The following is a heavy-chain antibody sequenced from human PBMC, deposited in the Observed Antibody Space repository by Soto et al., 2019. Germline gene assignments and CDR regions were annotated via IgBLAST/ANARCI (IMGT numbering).Heavy chain of an antibody. CDR2: IYSGGST. Sequence: SGGSMRRSCAASGFTVSDNYMSWVRRPPGKGLEWVSVIYSGGSTYYADSVWGRFTISRDNSKNTLYLQMNSLWAEDTAVYYCARGVRIYNWFDTWGQGTLVTVSS. V-gene: IGHV3-66*01. D-gene: IGHD2-15*01. J-gene: IGHJ5*02. CDR1: GFTVSDNY. CDR3: ARGVRIYNWFDT.